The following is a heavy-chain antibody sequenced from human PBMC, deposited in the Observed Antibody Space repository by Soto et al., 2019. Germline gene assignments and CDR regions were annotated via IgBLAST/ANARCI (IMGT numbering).Heavy chain of an antibody. CDR1: GFTFSSYA. Sequence: EVQLLESGGGLVQPGGSLRLSCAASGFTFSSYAMSWVRQAPGKGLEWVSAISGSGGSTYYADSVKGRFTISRDNSKNTLYLQMNSLGAEDSAVYYCAKGATGYYYYGMDVWGQGTTVTVSS. D-gene: IGHD1-26*01. CDR2: ISGSGGST. V-gene: IGHV3-23*01. J-gene: IGHJ6*02. CDR3: AKGATGYYYYGMDV.